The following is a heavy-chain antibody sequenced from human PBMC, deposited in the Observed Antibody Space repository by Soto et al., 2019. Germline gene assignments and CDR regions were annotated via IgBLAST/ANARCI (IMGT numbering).Heavy chain of an antibody. D-gene: IGHD6-6*01. CDR2: IIPIFGTA. Sequence: SVKVSCKASGGTFSSYAISWVRQAPGQGLEWMGGIIPIFGTANYAQKFQGRVTITADESTSTAYMELSSLRSEDAAVYYCARGDSSSSFGYYYGMDVWGQGTTVTVSS. CDR1: GGTFSSYA. V-gene: IGHV1-69*13. J-gene: IGHJ6*02. CDR3: ARGDSSSSFGYYYGMDV.